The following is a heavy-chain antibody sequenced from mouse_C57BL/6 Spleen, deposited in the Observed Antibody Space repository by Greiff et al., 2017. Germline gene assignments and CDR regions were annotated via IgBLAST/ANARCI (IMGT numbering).Heavy chain of an antibody. CDR1: GYAFSSSW. D-gene: IGHD1-1*01. CDR2: IYPGDGDT. V-gene: IGHV1-82*01. J-gene: IGHJ1*03. Sequence: VQLQQSGPELVKPGASVKISCKASGYAFSSSWMNWVKQRPGKGLEWIGRIYPGDGDTNYNGKFKGKATLTADKSSSTAYMQLSSLTSEDSAVYFCARSVGGWYFDDWGTGTTVTVSS. CDR3: ARSVGGWYFDD.